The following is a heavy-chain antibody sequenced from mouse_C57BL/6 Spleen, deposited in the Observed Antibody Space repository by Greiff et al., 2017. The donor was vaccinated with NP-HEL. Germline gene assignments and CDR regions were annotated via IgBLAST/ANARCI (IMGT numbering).Heavy chain of an antibody. CDR2: IDPEDGDT. D-gene: IGHD2-5*01. J-gene: IGHJ3*01. Sequence: EVKLMESGAELVRPGASVKLSCTASGFNIKDYYMHWVKQRPEQGLEWIGRIDPEDGDTEYAPKFQGKATMTADTSSNTAYLQLSSLTSEDTAVYYCTTYYSNYDWFAYWGQGTLVTVSA. V-gene: IGHV14-1*01. CDR3: TTYYSNYDWFAY. CDR1: GFNIKDYY.